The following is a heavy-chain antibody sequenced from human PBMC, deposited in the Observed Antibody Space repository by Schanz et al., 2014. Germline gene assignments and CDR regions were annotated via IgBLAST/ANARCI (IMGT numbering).Heavy chain of an antibody. CDR1: GFTFRGYA. CDR3: AKGRFGELSAFDI. Sequence: EVQLLESGGGLVQPGGSLRLSCAASGFTFRGYAMSWVRQAPGRGLEWVSAISGSGGSTYYADSVKGRFTISRDNSKNTLYLQMNSRRAEDTAVYYCAKGRFGELSAFDIWGQGTSVTVSS. D-gene: IGHD3-10*01. J-gene: IGHJ3*02. V-gene: IGHV3-23*01. CDR2: ISGSGGST.